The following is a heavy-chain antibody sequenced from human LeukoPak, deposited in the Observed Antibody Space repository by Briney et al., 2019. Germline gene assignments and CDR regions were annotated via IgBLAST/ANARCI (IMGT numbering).Heavy chain of an antibody. Sequence: MSSETLSLTCTVSGGSISSSSDYWGWSRRPPGKGLEWIGSSYYSGSTYYNSSFQRRVTISEGTSKYQFSLQLSSVTAADTAVYYCAREPSSSGSYLLRPDAFDIWGQGTVVTVSS. V-gene: IGHV4-39*07. CDR3: AREPSSSGSYLLRPDAFDI. J-gene: IGHJ3*02. D-gene: IGHD1-26*01. CDR2: SYYSGST. CDR1: GGSISSSSDY.